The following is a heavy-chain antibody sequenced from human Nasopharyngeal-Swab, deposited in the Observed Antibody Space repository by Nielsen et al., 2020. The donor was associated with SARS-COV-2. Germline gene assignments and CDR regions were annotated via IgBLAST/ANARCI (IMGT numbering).Heavy chain of an antibody. CDR1: GGSFSGYS. CDR3: ARGPVVAYCGGDCYSEVILPGFDY. J-gene: IGHJ4*02. CDR2: INHSGST. Sequence: SETLSLTCAVYGGSFSGYSWSWIRQPPGTGLEWIGEINHSGSTNYNPSLKSRVTISADTSKNQFSLKLSSVTAADTALYYCARGPVVAYCGGDCYSEVILPGFDYWGQGTLVTVSS. D-gene: IGHD2-21*02. V-gene: IGHV4-34*01.